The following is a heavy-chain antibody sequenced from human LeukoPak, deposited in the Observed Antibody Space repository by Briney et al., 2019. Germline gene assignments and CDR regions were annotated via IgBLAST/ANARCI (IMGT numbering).Heavy chain of an antibody. CDR2: ISGSGSTI. J-gene: IGHJ4*02. D-gene: IGHD6-6*01. Sequence: PGGFLRLSCADSEFTIRDHYVSWIRQAPGKGLEWVSYISGSGSTIYYGDSVKGRFTISRDDAKKSVYLQMNSLRAEDTAVYYCARAGRRLLFLESWGLGTLVTVSS. CDR1: EFTIRDHY. CDR3: ARAGRRLLFLES. V-gene: IGHV3-11*04.